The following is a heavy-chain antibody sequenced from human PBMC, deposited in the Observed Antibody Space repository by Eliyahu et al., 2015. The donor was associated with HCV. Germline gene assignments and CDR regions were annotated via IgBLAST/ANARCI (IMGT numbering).Heavy chain of an antibody. CDR1: GYNFXAYE. V-gene: IGHV1-46*01. J-gene: IGHJ4*02. D-gene: IGHD2-21*01. Sequence: QVQVVQSGAELKRPGASXXVXCKAXGYNFXAYEMHWVRQAPGQGLEWIGIINLRGGSARYAQKFQGRVTMTRDTSTSTVYMDLSGLGFDDTAVYYCARAGDGDSPYVLTYWGQGTLVTVSS. CDR3: ARAGDGDSPYVLTY. CDR2: INLRGGSA.